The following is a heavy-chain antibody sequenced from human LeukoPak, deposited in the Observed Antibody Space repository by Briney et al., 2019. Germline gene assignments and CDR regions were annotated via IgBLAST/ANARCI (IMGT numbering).Heavy chain of an antibody. CDR1: GHTFTSYG. CDR3: ARDLLYYDSSGKPPGDY. Sequence: GASVKVSCKASGHTFTSYGISWVRQAPGQGLEWMGWISAYNGNTDYAQKFQGRVTMTTDTSTSTAFMELRSLRSDDTAVYYCARDLLYYDSSGKPPGDYWGQGTLVTVSS. D-gene: IGHD3-22*01. CDR2: ISAYNGNT. J-gene: IGHJ4*02. V-gene: IGHV1-18*01.